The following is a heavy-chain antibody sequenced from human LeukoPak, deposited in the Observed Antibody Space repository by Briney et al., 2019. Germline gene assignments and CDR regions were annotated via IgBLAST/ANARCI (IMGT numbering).Heavy chain of an antibody. D-gene: IGHD6-13*01. CDR3: ASGGSSWYDAGWFDP. CDR2: INHSGST. V-gene: IGHV4-34*01. Sequence: SETLSLTCAVHGGSFSGYYWSWIRQPPGKGLEWIGEINHSGSTNYNPSLKSRVTISVDTSKNQFSLKLSSVTAADTAVYYCASGGSSWYDAGWFDPWGQGTLVTVSS. J-gene: IGHJ5*02. CDR1: GGSFSGYY.